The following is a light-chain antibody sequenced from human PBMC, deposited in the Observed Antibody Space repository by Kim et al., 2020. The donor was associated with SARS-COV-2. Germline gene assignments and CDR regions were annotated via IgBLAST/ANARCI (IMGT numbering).Light chain of an antibody. J-gene: IGLJ3*02. CDR2: DTH. CDR3: FLYYGGPRV. CDR1: TGAVTSNHY. V-gene: IGLV7-46*01. Sequence: QAVVTQEPSLTVSPGGTVTLTCGSSTGAVTSNHYTYWFQQKPGQVPRTLIYDTHKKYSSTPTRFSGSLLGDKAALTLSGAQPDDEADYYCFLYYGGPRVFGGGTQLTVL.